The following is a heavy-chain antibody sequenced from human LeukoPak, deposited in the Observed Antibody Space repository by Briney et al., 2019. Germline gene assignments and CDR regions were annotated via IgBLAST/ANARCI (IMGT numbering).Heavy chain of an antibody. CDR1: GYTLTELS. J-gene: IGHJ4*02. CDR2: FDPEDGET. D-gene: IGHD4-23*01. Sequence: ASVKVSCKVSGYTLTELSMHRVRQAPGKGLEWMGGFDPEDGETIYAQKFQGRVTMTTDTSTSTAYMELRSLRSDDTAVYYCARDEWAIDYGGNIILDYWGQGTLVTVSS. CDR3: ARDEWAIDYGGNIILDY. V-gene: IGHV1-24*01.